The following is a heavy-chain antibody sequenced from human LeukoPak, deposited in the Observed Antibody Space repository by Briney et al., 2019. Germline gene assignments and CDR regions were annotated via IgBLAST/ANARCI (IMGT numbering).Heavy chain of an antibody. D-gene: IGHD3-10*01. CDR1: GGSIRGYF. V-gene: IGHV4-59*08. CDR2: IYSSGST. J-gene: IGHJ4*02. Sequence: SETLSLTCTVSGGSIRGYFWSWIRQPPGKGVEWIGHIYSSGSTTHTPSLQGRVTISLDTSKNQFSLKLSSVTAADTAVYYCARHYDSGSYPLDFWGQGTLVTVSS. CDR3: ARHYDSGSYPLDF.